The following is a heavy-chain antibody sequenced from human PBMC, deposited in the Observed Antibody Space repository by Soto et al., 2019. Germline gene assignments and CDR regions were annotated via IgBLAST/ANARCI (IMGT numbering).Heavy chain of an antibody. V-gene: IGHV4-34*01. Sequence: SETLSLTCAVYGGSFSGYYWSWIRQPPGKGLEWIGEINHSGSTNYNPSLKSRVTISVDTSKNQFSLKLSSVTAADTAVYYCARLYSNYLRYYYYGMDVWGQGTTVTVSS. CDR1: GGSFSGYY. D-gene: IGHD4-4*01. J-gene: IGHJ6*02. CDR3: ARLYSNYLRYYYYGMDV. CDR2: INHSGST.